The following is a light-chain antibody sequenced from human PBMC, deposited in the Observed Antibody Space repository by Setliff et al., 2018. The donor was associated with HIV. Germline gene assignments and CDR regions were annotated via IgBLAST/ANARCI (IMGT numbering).Light chain of an antibody. J-gene: IGLJ1*01. CDR3: SSYTSIYTYV. CDR1: SSDVGGYNY. V-gene: IGLV2-14*01. CDR2: EVS. Sequence: QSALTQPASVSGSPGQSITMSCTGTSSDVGGYNYVSWYQQHPGKAPKLIIYEVSNRPSGVSNRFSGSKSGNTASLTISGLQAGDEADYYCSSYTSIYTYVFGTGTKVTVL.